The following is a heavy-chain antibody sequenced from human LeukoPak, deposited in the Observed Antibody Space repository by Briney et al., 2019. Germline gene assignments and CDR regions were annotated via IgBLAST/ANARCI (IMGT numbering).Heavy chain of an antibody. V-gene: IGHV5-10-1*01. CDR1: GYIFTSYW. CDR3: ARHFLGELPDMDV. Sequence: GESLKISCKGSGYIFTSYWISWVRQMPGKGLEWMGRIDPSDSYTKYSPSFQGHVTISGDESISTAYLQWSSLKASDTAMYYCARHFLGELPDMDVWGQGTTVTVSS. CDR2: IDPSDSYT. D-gene: IGHD1-26*01. J-gene: IGHJ6*02.